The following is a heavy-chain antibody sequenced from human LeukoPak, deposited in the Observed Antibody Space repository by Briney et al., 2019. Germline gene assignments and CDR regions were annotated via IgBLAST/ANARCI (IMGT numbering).Heavy chain of an antibody. V-gene: IGHV3-30*04. CDR1: GFTFSSYA. D-gene: IGHD3-10*01. J-gene: IGHJ6*03. Sequence: GGSLRLSCAASGFTFSSYAMHWVRQAPGKGLEWVAVISYDGSNKYYADSVKGRFTISRDNSKNTLYLQMDSLRAEDTAVYYCAREVLLWFGEITQDYYMDVWGKGTTVTISS. CDR2: ISYDGSNK. CDR3: AREVLLWFGEITQDYYMDV.